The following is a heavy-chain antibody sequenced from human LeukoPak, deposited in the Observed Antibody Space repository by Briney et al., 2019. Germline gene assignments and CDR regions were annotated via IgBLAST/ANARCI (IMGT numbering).Heavy chain of an antibody. CDR3: AKVGSYGSGSYYNKEFDY. D-gene: IGHD3-10*01. CDR2: VRGGGGST. J-gene: IGHJ4*02. V-gene: IGHV3-23*01. CDR1: GFTLSSYA. Sequence: GGSLRLSCAASGFTLSSYAMSWVCQAPGKGLEWVSAVRGGGGSTYYANSVKGRFTISRDNSKNTLYLQMNSLRAEDTAVYYCAKVGSYGSGSYYNKEFDYWGQGTLVTVSS.